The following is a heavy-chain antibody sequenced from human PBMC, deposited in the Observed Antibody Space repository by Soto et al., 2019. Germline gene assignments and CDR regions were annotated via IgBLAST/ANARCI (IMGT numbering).Heavy chain of an antibody. CDR1: GFTFSSYG. CDR3: ARGGTGWLQLPLLGQFDY. J-gene: IGHJ4*02. V-gene: IGHV3-33*01. CDR2: IWYDGSNK. D-gene: IGHD5-12*01. Sequence: GGSLRLSCAASGFTFSSYGMHWVRQAPGKGLEWVAVIWYDGSNKYYADSVKGRFTISRDNSKNTLYLQMNSLRAEDTAVYYCARGGTGWLQLPLLGQFDYWGQGTLVTVSS.